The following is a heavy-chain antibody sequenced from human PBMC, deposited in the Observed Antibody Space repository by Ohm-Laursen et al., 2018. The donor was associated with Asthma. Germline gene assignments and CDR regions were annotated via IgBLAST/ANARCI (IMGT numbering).Heavy chain of an antibody. J-gene: IGHJ4*02. Sequence: SQTLSLTCSVSGDSISNGGYYWSWIRQHPGKGLEWIGYIYYSGTTYYNPSLNSRVAILVDTSKNRFSLKVNSVTAADTAVYYCARGVEYDYDSTGYYLDHWGQGTLVTVSS. V-gene: IGHV4-31*03. D-gene: IGHD3-22*01. CDR2: IYYSGTT. CDR1: GDSISNGGYY. CDR3: ARGVEYDYDSTGYYLDH.